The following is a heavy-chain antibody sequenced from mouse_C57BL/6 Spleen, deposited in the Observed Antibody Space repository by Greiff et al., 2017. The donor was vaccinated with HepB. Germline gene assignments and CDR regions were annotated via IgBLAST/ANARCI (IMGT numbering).Heavy chain of an antibody. D-gene: IGHD1-1*01. Sequence: VQLQQSGAELVKPGASVKMSCKASGYTFTTYPIEWMKQNHGKSLEWIGNFHPYNDDTKYNEKFKGKATLTVEKSSSTVYLELSRLTSDDSAVYYCARGDYGSSYDYYAMDYWGQGTSVTVSS. CDR2: FHPYNDDT. V-gene: IGHV1-47*01. J-gene: IGHJ4*01. CDR1: GYTFTTYP. CDR3: ARGDYGSSYDYYAMDY.